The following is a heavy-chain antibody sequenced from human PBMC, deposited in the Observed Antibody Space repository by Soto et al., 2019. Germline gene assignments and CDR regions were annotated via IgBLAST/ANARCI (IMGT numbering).Heavy chain of an antibody. V-gene: IGHV4-59*01. J-gene: IGHJ5*02. CDR2: IYYSGST. CDR1: GGSISNYY. CDR3: ARGSRWFDP. Sequence: SETLSLTCTVSGGSISNYYCSWLRQPPGKGLEWIGYIYYSGSTNYNPSLKSRVTISVDTSKNQFSLKLSSVTAADTAVDYRARGSRWFDPWGKGTLVTVSS.